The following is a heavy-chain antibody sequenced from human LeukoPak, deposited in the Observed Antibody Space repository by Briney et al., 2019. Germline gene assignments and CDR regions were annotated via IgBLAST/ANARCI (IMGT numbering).Heavy chain of an antibody. D-gene: IGHD2-2*01. Sequence: GGSLRLSCAASGFTFSDYAMSWVRQAPGKGLEWVAVISYDGSNKYYADSVKGRFTISRDNSKNTLYLQMNSLRAEDTAVYYCARGGRSSAAPPYQLLATMDVWGQGTTVTVSS. V-gene: IGHV3-30-3*01. CDR2: ISYDGSNK. CDR1: GFTFSDYA. J-gene: IGHJ6*02. CDR3: ARGGRSSAAPPYQLLATMDV.